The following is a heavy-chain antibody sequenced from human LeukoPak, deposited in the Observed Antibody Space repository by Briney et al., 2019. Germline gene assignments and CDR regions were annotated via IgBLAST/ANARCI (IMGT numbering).Heavy chain of an antibody. J-gene: IGHJ4*01. V-gene: IGHV1-3*01. CDR1: GYTFTIYA. D-gene: IGHD5-12*01. Sequence: ASVKVSCKASGYTFTIYAMHWVRQAPGQRLGWMGWINAGNGNTKYSQKFQGRVTITRDTYANIVYMELSSLRSEDTAVYFCARDRGYDSFFDYWGHGTLVTVSS. CDR2: INAGNGNT. CDR3: ARDRGYDSFFDY.